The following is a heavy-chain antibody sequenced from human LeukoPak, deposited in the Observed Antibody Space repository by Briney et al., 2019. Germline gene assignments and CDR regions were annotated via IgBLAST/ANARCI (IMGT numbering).Heavy chain of an antibody. Sequence: GGSLRLSCAASGFTFHIYAMNWVRQAPGKGLEWVSAISGSGGSTYYADSVKGRFTISRDNSKNTLYLQMNSLRAEDTAVYYCAKGQVGSYPFDYWGQGTLVTVSS. J-gene: IGHJ4*02. V-gene: IGHV3-23*01. D-gene: IGHD3-10*01. CDR3: AKGQVGSYPFDY. CDR1: GFTFHIYA. CDR2: ISGSGGST.